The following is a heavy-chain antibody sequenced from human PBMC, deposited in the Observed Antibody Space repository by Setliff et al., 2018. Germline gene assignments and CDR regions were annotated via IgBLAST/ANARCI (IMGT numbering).Heavy chain of an antibody. CDR2: FDPEDGET. Sequence: ASVKVSCKVSGYTLTELSMHWVRQAPGKGLEWMGGFDPEDGETIYAQKFQGRVTMTEDTSTDTAYMELSSLRSEDTAVYYCATGPPTIFGVVIESNWFDPWGQGTLVTAPQ. V-gene: IGHV1-24*01. D-gene: IGHD3-3*01. CDR1: GYTLTELS. CDR3: ATGPPTIFGVVIESNWFDP. J-gene: IGHJ5*02.